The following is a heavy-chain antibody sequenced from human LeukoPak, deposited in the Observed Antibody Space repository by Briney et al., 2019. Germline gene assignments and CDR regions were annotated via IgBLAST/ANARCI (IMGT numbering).Heavy chain of an antibody. CDR1: GYTFTSYD. V-gene: IGHV1-18*01. D-gene: IGHD2-15*01. Sequence: ASVKVSCKASGYTFTSYDFSWVRQAPGQGLEWMGWISAYNGNTNYAQKLQGRVTMTTDTSTSTAYMELRSLRSDDTAVYYCARPHGYCSGGSCYDEYFQHWGQGTLVTVSS. CDR3: ARPHGYCSGGSCYDEYFQH. CDR2: ISAYNGNT. J-gene: IGHJ1*01.